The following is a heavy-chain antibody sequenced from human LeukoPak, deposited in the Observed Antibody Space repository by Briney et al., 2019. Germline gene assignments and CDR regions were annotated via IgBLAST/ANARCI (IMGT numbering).Heavy chain of an antibody. Sequence: PGGSLRLSCAGSGFTFRSYAMSWVRQAPGKGLEWVSGVTGSASSTYYADSVKGRSTISRDNSKNILYLQMNSLRVEDTAVYYCAKGWYNGPNWFDPWGQGTLVTVSS. CDR2: VTGSASST. D-gene: IGHD1-14*01. CDR1: GFTFRSYA. CDR3: AKGWYNGPNWFDP. V-gene: IGHV3-23*01. J-gene: IGHJ5*02.